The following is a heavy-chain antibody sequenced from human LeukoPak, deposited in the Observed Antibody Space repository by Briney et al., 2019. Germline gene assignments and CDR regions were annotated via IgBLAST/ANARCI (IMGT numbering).Heavy chain of an antibody. CDR3: ARVEYSSSSIDY. J-gene: IGHJ4*02. CDR2: MNPNSGNT. V-gene: IGHV1-8*01. Sequence: ASVKVSCKASGYTFTSYDINWVRQATGQGLEWMGWMNPNSGNTGYAQKFRGRVTMTRNTSISTAYMELSSLRSEDTAVYYCARVEYSSSSIDYWGQGTLVTVSS. D-gene: IGHD6-6*01. CDR1: GYTFTSYD.